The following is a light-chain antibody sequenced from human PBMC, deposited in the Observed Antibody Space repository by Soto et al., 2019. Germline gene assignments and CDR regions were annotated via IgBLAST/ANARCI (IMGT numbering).Light chain of an antibody. CDR3: HQYDNFPPYT. CDR1: RDISVY. V-gene: IGKV1-33*01. J-gene: IGKJ2*01. CDR2: DAS. Sequence: EIQMTQSPTSLSVSAGDTVTITCQASRDISVYLNWYQHKPGHPPKLIVYDASNLQTGVPSKFSGSGSGTHFTFTITNLQPEDIATYYCHQYDNFPPYTFGQGTKLDIK.